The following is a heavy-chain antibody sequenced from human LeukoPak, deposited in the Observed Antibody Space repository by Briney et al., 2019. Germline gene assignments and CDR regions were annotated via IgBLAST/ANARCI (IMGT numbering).Heavy chain of an antibody. CDR2: IYSSGSA. D-gene: IGHD3-22*01. CDR1: GASINNNF. CDR3: ARHRDYYDT. J-gene: IGHJ4*01. Sequence: PSETLSLTCTVSGASINNNFWTWIRQPPGKGLEWIGHIYSSGSANYNPSLKSRVIISGDTSKNQISLSLTSVTAADTAVYFCARHRDYYDTWGHGTLVTVSS. V-gene: IGHV4-59*08.